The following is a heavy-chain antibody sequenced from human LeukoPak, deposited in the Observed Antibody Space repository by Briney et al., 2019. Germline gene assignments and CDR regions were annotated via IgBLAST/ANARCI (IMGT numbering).Heavy chain of an antibody. CDR2: INTDESKI. CDR1: GFTFSSHW. V-gene: IGHV3-74*01. J-gene: IGHJ6*02. CDR3: ASPYYYYGMDV. Sequence: GGSLRLSCAASGFTFSSHWMHWVRQTPGKGLVWVSRINTDESKINHADSVKGRFTISRDNAKNSLYLQMNSLRAEDTAVYYCASPYYYYGMDVWGQGTTVTVSS.